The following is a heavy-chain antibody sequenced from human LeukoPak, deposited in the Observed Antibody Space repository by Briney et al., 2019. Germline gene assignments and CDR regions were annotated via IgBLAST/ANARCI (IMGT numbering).Heavy chain of an antibody. CDR3: ARHYYDSSGYYYGWYFDL. Sequence: SETLSLTCTVSGGSISSSSYYWGWIRQPPGKGLEWIGSIYYSGSTYYNPSLKSPVTISVDTSKNQFSLKLSSVTAADTAVYYCARHYYDSSGYYYGWYFDLWGRGTLVTVSS. V-gene: IGHV4-39*01. J-gene: IGHJ2*01. D-gene: IGHD3-22*01. CDR1: GGSISSSSYY. CDR2: IYYSGST.